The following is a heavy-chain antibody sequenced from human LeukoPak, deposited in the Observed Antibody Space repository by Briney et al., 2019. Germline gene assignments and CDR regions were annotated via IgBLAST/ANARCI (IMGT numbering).Heavy chain of an antibody. CDR1: GYTFTSYY. CDR3: ARDLSSYDSSGYLDY. CDR2: INPSGGST. Sequence: ASVKVSCKASGYTFTSYYMHWVRQAPGQGLEWMGIINPSGGSTSYAQKFQGRVTMTRDMSTSTVYMGLSSLRSEDTAVYYCARDLSSYDSSGYLDYWGQGTLVTVSS. J-gene: IGHJ4*02. V-gene: IGHV1-46*01. D-gene: IGHD3-22*01.